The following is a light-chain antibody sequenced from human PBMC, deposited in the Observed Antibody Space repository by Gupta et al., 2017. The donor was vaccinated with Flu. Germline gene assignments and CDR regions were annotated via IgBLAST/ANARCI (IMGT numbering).Light chain of an antibody. CDR3: SSRATSSNIFV. V-gene: IGLV2-14*01. CDR2: DFT. J-gene: IGLJ1*01. CDR1: SGDVGGYNY. Sequence: SALTQPASVSGSPGQSITISCTGTSGDVGGYNYVSWYQQHPGKAPNLMIYDFTNRHSGVSSRFSGSKSANTASLTIPWLQAEDEADYYWSSRATSSNIFVFGTGTKVTVV.